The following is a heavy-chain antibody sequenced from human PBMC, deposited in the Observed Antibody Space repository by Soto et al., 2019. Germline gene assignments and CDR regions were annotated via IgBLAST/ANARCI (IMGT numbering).Heavy chain of an antibody. D-gene: IGHD3-16*01. J-gene: IGHJ6*02. CDR3: AMVDVYVTPSPQDV. Sequence: QVQLVQSRAEVKNPGASVKVSCEASGYSFTRDGIAWARQAPGQGLEWMGWINTYNGNTNYAQNLQGRVTLTTDTSTSTAYMELTSLRSNDTAIYYCAMVDVYVTPSPQDVWGQGTTVIVSS. CDR2: INTYNGNT. CDR1: GYSFTRDG. V-gene: IGHV1-18*01.